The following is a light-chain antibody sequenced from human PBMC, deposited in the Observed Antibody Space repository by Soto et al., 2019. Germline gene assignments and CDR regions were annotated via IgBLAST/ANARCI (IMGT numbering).Light chain of an antibody. Sequence: EIVLTQSPATLSLSPGERATLSCRASQSVSNYLAWYQQKPGQAPRLLICDASNRATGIPARFSGSGSGTDFTLTISSLEPEDFATYYCQQSFSPLTFGGGTPQLTFGGGTKVEIK. J-gene: IGKJ4*01. V-gene: IGKV3-11*01. CDR1: QSVSNY. CDR2: DAS. CDR3: QQSFSPLTFGGGTPQLT.